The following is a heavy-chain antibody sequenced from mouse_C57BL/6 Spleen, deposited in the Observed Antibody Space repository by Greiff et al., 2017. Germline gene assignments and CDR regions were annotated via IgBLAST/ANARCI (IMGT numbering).Heavy chain of an antibody. CDR2: IYPGDGDT. CDR1: GYAFSSSW. V-gene: IGHV1-82*01. Sequence: ESGPELVKPGASVKISCKASGYAFSSSWMNWVKQRPGKGLEWIGRIYPGDGDTNYNGKFKGKATLTADKSSSTAYMQLSSLTSEDSAVYFCARSGGSSHWGQGTLVTVSA. CDR3: ARSGGSSH. D-gene: IGHD1-1*01. J-gene: IGHJ3*01.